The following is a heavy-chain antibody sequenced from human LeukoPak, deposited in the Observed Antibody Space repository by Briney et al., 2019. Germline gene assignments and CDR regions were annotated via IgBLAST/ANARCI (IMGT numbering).Heavy chain of an antibody. CDR3: ARAGWLRFYFDY. CDR2: IWYDGSNK. V-gene: IGHV3-33*01. J-gene: IGHJ4*02. D-gene: IGHD5-12*01. CDR1: GFTFNNYG. Sequence: GRSLRLSCAASGFTFNNYGMHWVRQAPGKGLEWVAVIWYDGSNKNYADSVKGRFTISRDNSKNKLYLQMNSLRVEDTAVYYCARAGWLRFYFDYWGQGTLVTVSS.